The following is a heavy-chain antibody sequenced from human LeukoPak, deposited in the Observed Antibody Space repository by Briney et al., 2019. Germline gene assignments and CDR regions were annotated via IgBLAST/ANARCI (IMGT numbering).Heavy chain of an antibody. CDR1: GYMFARYG. J-gene: IGHJ3*02. D-gene: IGHD3-22*01. Sequence: ASVNVSCKTSGYMFARYGVNWVRLAPGQGREWMGWISGYDGDTNYAQNFQGRLTMTTDTSTGTAYMELRSLRSDDTAIYSCARDFGSAAYDGAFDIWGLGTMVTVSS. CDR2: ISGYDGDT. CDR3: ARDFGSAAYDGAFDI. V-gene: IGHV1-18*01.